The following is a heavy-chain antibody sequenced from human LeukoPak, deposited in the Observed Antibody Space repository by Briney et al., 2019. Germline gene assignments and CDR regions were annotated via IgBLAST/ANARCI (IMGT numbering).Heavy chain of an antibody. Sequence: SETLSLTCTVSGGSISSYYWSWIRQPAGKGLEWIGRIYTSGSTNYNPSLKSRATMSVDTSKNQFSLKLSSVTAADTAVYYCARKSGRGFNSGYYYYYMDVWGKGTTVTVSS. CDR1: GGSISSYY. CDR3: ARKSGRGFNSGYYYYYMDV. V-gene: IGHV4-4*07. CDR2: IYTSGST. D-gene: IGHD3-10*01. J-gene: IGHJ6*03.